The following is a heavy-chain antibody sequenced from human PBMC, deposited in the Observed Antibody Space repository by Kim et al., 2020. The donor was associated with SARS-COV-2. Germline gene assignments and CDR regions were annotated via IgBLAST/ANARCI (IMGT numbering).Heavy chain of an antibody. CDR3: ARSPRVGTIPFDY. D-gene: IGHD1-26*01. J-gene: IGHJ4*02. V-gene: IGHV3-74*01. CDR1: GFTFSNYW. CDR2: INSDGSTT. Sequence: GSLRLSCAASGFTFSNYWMHWVRQAPGKGLVWVSRINSDGSTTNYADSVKGRFSISRDNAKNTLFLQMNSLRAEDTAVYYCARSPRVGTIPFDYWGQGT.